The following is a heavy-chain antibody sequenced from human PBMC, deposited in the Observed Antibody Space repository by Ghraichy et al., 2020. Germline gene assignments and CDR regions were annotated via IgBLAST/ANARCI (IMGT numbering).Heavy chain of an antibody. V-gene: IGHV4-59*01. D-gene: IGHD5-12*01. CDR3: ARDGSGYDFSGLFDY. J-gene: IGHJ4*02. Sequence: SETLSLTCTVSGGSISSYYWSWIRQPPGKGLEWIGYIYYSGSTNYNPSLKSRVTISVDTSKNQFSLKLSSVTAADTAVYYCARDGSGYDFSGLFDYWGQGTLVTVSS. CDR1: GGSISSYY. CDR2: IYYSGST.